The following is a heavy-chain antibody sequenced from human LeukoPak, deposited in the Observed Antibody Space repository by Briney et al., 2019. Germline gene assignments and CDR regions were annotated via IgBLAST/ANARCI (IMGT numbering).Heavy chain of an antibody. CDR2: IRYDGSNK. V-gene: IGHV3-30*02. J-gene: IGHJ4*02. CDR1: GFTFSSYG. D-gene: IGHD5-24*01. Sequence: GGSLRLSCAASGFTFSSYGIHWVRQAPGKGLEWVAFIRYDGSNKYYADSVKGRFTISRDNSKNTLYLQMNSLRAEDTAVYYCANLRVVGGDGYNSLAERFDYWGQGTLVTVSS. CDR3: ANLRVVGGDGYNSLAERFDY.